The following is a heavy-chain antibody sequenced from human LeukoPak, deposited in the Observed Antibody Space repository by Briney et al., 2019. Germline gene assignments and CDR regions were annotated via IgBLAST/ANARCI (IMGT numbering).Heavy chain of an antibody. Sequence: RGESLKISCKGSGYRFNAYWIAWVRQMPGKGLEWMGIIYPDDSDTRYSPSFQGQVTISADKSVRTAYLQWSSLKASDTAMYYCARPNITSYYDSRGYDAFDVWGQATMVTVSS. J-gene: IGHJ3*01. V-gene: IGHV5-51*01. CDR3: ARPNITSYYDSRGYDAFDV. CDR1: GYRFNAYW. D-gene: IGHD3-22*01. CDR2: IYPDDSDT.